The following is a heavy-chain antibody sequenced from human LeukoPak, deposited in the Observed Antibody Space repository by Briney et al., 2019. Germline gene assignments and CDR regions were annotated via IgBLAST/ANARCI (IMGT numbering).Heavy chain of an antibody. D-gene: IGHD2-2*02. CDR2: IRYDGSNK. V-gene: IGHV3-30*02. CDR3: AKDGGYCSSTSCYTRVGDY. J-gene: IGHJ4*02. Sequence: GSLRLSCAASGFTFSSYGMHWVRQAPGKGLEWVAFIRYDGSNKYYADSVKGRFTISRDNSKNTLYLQMNSLRAEDTAVYYCAKDGGYCSSTSCYTRVGDYWGQGTLVTVSS. CDR1: GFTFSSYG.